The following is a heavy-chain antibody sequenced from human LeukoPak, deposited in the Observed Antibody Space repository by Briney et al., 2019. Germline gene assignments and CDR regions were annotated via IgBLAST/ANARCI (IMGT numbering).Heavy chain of an antibody. CDR3: AREKIAARKSYYYYGMDV. D-gene: IGHD6-6*01. CDR2: INSDESST. CDR1: GFTFSSYW. V-gene: IGHV3-74*01. J-gene: IGHJ6*02. Sequence: GGSLRLSCAASGFTFSSYWMHWVRQAPGKGLVWVSRINSDESSTSYADSVKGRFTISRDNSKNTLYLQMNSLRAEDTAVYYCAREKIAARKSYYYYGMDVWGQGTTVTVSS.